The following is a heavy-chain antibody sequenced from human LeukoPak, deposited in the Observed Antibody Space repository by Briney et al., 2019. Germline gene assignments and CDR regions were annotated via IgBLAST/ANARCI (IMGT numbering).Heavy chain of an antibody. CDR2: ISYDGSNK. CDR3: AKEAAVSYYDYVWGSYRPYNWFDP. D-gene: IGHD3-16*02. J-gene: IGHJ5*02. Sequence: GGSLTLSCAASGFTFSDYYMSWIRQAPGKGLEWVAVISYDGSNKYYADSVKGRFTISRDNSKNTLYLQMNSLRAEDTAVYYCAKEAAVSYYDYVWGSYRPYNWFDPWGQGTLVTVSS. CDR1: GFTFSDYY. V-gene: IGHV3-30*18.